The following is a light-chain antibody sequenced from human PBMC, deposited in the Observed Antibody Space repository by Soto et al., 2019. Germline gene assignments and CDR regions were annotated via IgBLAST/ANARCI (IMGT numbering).Light chain of an antibody. CDR3: TSYAGTYSFFYV. V-gene: IGLV2-8*01. CDR2: EVS. J-gene: IGLJ1*01. CDR1: SSDVGAYNY. Sequence: SVLTQPPSASGSPGQSVTISCPGTSSDVGAYNYVSWYQQLPGKAPRLIIYEVSKRPSGVPDRFSGSKSGNTASLTVSGLQAEDEADYYCTSYAGTYSFFYVFGTGTKVTVL.